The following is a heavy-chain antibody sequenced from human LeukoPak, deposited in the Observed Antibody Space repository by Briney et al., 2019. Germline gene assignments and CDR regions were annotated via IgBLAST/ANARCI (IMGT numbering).Heavy chain of an antibody. CDR2: ISRSSSYI. J-gene: IGHJ6*03. D-gene: IGHD4-17*01. CDR1: GFTVSSNY. CDR3: ATLYGDYVSSYYYMDV. Sequence: GGSLRLSCAASGFTVSSNYMSWVRQAPGKGLEWVSYISRSSSYIYYADSVKGRFTISRDNAKNSLYLQMNSLRAEDTAVYYCATLYGDYVSSYYYMDVWGKGTTVTISS. V-gene: IGHV3-21*01.